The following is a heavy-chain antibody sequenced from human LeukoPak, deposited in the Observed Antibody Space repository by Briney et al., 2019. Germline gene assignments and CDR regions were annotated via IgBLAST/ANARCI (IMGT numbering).Heavy chain of an antibody. J-gene: IGHJ1*01. Sequence: PSETLSLTCTVSGGSISGYYWSWIRQPPGKGLEWIGYIYYSGSTNYNPSLKSRVTISVDTSKNQFSLKLSSVTAADTAVYYCARGPAEYFQHWGQGTLVTVSS. CDR2: IYYSGST. V-gene: IGHV4-59*08. CDR3: ARGPAEYFQH. CDR1: GGSISGYY.